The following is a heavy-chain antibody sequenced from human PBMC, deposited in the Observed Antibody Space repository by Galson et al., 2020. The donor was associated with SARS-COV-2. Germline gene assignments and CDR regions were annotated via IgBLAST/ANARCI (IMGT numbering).Heavy chain of an antibody. V-gene: IGHV3-7*03. Sequence: GESLKISCAASGFTFSSYWMNWVRQAPGKGLEWVANIKQDGSGKYYVDSVKGRFTISRDNAKNSLYLQMNSLRAEDTAVYYCARDHNYYYYMDVWGKGTTVTVSS. J-gene: IGHJ6*03. CDR1: GFTFSSYW. CDR3: ARDHNYYYYMDV. CDR2: IKQDGSGK.